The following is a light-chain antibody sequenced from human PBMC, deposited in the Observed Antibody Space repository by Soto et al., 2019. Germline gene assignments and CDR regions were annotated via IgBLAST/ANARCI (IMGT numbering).Light chain of an antibody. CDR2: DVS. V-gene: IGLV2-11*01. CDR3: CSYAGSDVLI. Sequence: QSALTQPRSVSGSPGQSVTISCTITSNDLGGYNYFSWYQQRPGKAPKLIIYDVSKRPSGVPDRFSGSKSGDTASRTLSGLQSVDAADYYCCSYAGSDVLIFGGGTKRTVL. J-gene: IGLJ2*01. CDR1: SNDLGGYNY.